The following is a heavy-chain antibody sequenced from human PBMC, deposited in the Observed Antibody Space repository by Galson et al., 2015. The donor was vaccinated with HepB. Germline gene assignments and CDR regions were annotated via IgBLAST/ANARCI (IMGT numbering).Heavy chain of an antibody. CDR3: AKAGGRYPLNRHRGPEYFQH. D-gene: IGHD3-16*02. J-gene: IGHJ1*01. V-gene: IGHV3-30*18. CDR1: GFTFSSYG. Sequence: SLRLSCAASGFTFSSYGMHWVRQAPGRGLEWVAVISYDGSNKYYADSVKGRFTISRDNSKNTLYLQMNSLRAEDTAVYYCAKAGGRYPLNRHRGPEYFQHWGQGTLVTVSS. CDR2: ISYDGSNK.